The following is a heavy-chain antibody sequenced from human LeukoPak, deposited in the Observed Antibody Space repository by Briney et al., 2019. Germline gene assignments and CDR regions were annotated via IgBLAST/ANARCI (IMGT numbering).Heavy chain of an antibody. Sequence: SETLSLTCAVYGVPFSGYYWSGLRQPPGKGLEWIGEINHSGSTNYNPSLKSRVTISVDTSKNQVSLKLSSVTAADTAVYYCARGTTMTVLVDNSRGPPDLALWARGTLVTVSS. CDR2: INHSGST. D-gene: IGHD3-22*01. CDR3: ARGTTMTVLVDNSRGPPDLAL. V-gene: IGHV4-34*01. J-gene: IGHJ2*01. CDR1: GVPFSGYY.